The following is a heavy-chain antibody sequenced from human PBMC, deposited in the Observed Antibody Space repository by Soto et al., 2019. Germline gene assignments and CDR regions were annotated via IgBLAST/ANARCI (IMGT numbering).Heavy chain of an antibody. CDR2: IYYSGST. J-gene: IGHJ4*02. CDR3: ARGGGDIVDNPFDY. V-gene: IGHV4-39*01. D-gene: IGHD2-15*01. CDR1: GGSISSSSYY. Sequence: SETLSLTCTVSGGSISSSSYYWGWIRQPPGKGLEWIGSIYYSGSTYYNPSLKSRVTISVDTSKNQFSLKLSSVTAADTAVYYCARGGGDIVDNPFDYWGQGTLVTVSS.